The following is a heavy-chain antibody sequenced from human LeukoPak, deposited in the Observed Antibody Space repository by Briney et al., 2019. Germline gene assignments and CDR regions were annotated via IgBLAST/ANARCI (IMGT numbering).Heavy chain of an antibody. Sequence: GASVKVSCKASGGTFSSYTISWVRQAPGQGLEWMGGIIPIFGTANYAQKFQGRVTITTDESTSTAYMELSSLRSEDTAVYYCASHSISNCSSTSCSEFGYWGQGTLVTVSS. CDR3: ASHSISNCSSTSCSEFGY. J-gene: IGHJ4*02. CDR2: IIPIFGTA. D-gene: IGHD2-2*01. V-gene: IGHV1-69*05. CDR1: GGTFSSYT.